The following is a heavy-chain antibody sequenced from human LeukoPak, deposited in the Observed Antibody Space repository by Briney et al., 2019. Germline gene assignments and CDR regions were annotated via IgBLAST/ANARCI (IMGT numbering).Heavy chain of an antibody. V-gene: IGHV3-48*04. CDR1: GFPFSDYS. D-gene: IGHD4-17*01. CDR3: ARDNTYAFEN. Sequence: GGSLRLSCTASGFPFSDYSMNWVRQAPGKGLEWISYIGISSGNTKYADSVKGRFTISTDNARNSLYLQMNSLRVEDTAVYYCARDNTYAFENWGQGTLFSVSS. J-gene: IGHJ4*02. CDR2: IGISSGNT.